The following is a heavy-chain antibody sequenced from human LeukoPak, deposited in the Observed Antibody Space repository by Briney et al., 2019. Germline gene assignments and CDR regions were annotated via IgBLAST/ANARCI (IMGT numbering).Heavy chain of an antibody. Sequence: SETLSLTCTVSGGSISSISYYWGWIRQPPGKGLEWIGSIYYSGSTYYNPSLKSRVTISVDTSKNQFSLKLSSVTAADTAVYYCARGGPEVLLWFGELLGRIFFDYWGQGTLVTVFS. CDR2: IYYSGST. D-gene: IGHD3-10*01. CDR3: ARGGPEVLLWFGELLGRIFFDY. J-gene: IGHJ4*02. CDR1: GGSISSISYY. V-gene: IGHV4-39*01.